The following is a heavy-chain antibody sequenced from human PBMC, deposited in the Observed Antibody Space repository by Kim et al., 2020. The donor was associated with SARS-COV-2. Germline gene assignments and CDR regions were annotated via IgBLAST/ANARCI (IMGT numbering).Heavy chain of an antibody. J-gene: IGHJ4*02. Sequence: GGSLRLSCAASGFIFSSFAMSWVRQAPGKGLEWVSAISGSATITYYADSVKGRFTISRDNSKNTLYLQMNSLRAEDTAVYYCAKDWSSSGWYGWFDYWGQGTLVTVSS. D-gene: IGHD6-19*01. CDR3: AKDWSSSGWYGWFDY. CDR2: ISGSATIT. V-gene: IGHV3-23*01. CDR1: GFIFSSFA.